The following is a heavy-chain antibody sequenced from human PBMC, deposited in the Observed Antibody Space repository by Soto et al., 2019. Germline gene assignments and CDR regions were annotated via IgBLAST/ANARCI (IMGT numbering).Heavy chain of an antibody. CDR2: ISYSGST. J-gene: IGHJ4*01. Sequence: QVQLQESGPGLVQPSQTLSLTCTVSGGSISSGGYYWSWIRQHPGTGLEWIGHISYSGSTYYNTSLKRLVTISVDTSRNPFSLIVNSVTAADKAVDYCARGVLHWGQGTLVTVSS. V-gene: IGHV4-31*01. CDR3: ARGVLH. CDR1: GGSISSGGYY.